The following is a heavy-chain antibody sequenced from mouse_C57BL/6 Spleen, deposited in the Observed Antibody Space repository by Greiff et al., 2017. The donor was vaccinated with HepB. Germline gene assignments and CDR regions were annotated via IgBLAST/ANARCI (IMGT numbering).Heavy chain of an antibody. J-gene: IGHJ3*01. CDR1: GYTFTGYW. CDR3: ERGGKKGYAWFAY. V-gene: IGHV1-9*01. D-gene: IGHD2-2*01. Sequence: VQLQQPGAELMKPGASVKLSCKASGYTFTGYWIEWVKQRPGHGLEWIGEILPGSGSTNYNEKFKGKATFTVDTSSNTAYMQLSSLTTEDSAIYYCERGGKKGYAWFAYWGQGTLVTVSA. CDR2: ILPGSGST.